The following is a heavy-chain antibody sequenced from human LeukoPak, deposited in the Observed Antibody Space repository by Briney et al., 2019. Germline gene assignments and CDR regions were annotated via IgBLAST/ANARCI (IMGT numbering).Heavy chain of an antibody. V-gene: IGHV1-2*06. J-gene: IGHJ4*01. D-gene: IGHD3-10*01. CDR3: AKGPYYYGSGRTETFGEN. CDR2: LNPNRGGR. CDR1: GDTFTGDY. Sequence: ASVTVSCTASGDTFTGDYRHGVGQAPAQGDEWKGRLNPNRGGRKYAQNFQGRVTMTGDTSINTAAMELSRLRPDDTAVYYCAKGPYYYGSGRTETFGENWGQGTLVTVSS.